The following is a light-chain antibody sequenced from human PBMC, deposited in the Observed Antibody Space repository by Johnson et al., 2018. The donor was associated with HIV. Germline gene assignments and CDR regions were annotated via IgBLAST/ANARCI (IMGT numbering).Light chain of an antibody. CDR2: ENN. V-gene: IGLV1-51*02. CDR3: GTWDSSLSGV. Sequence: QSVLTQPPSVSAAPGQKVTISCSGSSSNIGNNYVSWYQQLPGTAPKLLIYENNKRPSGIPDRLYGSKSGTSATLGITGLQTGDEAVYYCGTWDSSLSGVFGTRTKVTVL. CDR1: SSNIGNNY. J-gene: IGLJ1*01.